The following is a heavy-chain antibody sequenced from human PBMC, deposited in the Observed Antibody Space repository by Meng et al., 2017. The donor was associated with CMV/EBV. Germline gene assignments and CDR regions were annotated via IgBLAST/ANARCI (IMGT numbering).Heavy chain of an antibody. CDR3: AREDSSGWYEGPFDY. CDR2: TYYRSKWYN. CDR1: GDSVSSNSAA. Sequence: SCAISGDSVSSNSAAWNWIRQSPSRGLEWLGRTYYRSKWYNDYAVSVKSRITINPGTSKNQFSLQLNSVTPEDTAVYYCAREDSSGWYEGPFDYWGQGTLVTVSS. V-gene: IGHV6-1*01. D-gene: IGHD6-19*01. J-gene: IGHJ4*02.